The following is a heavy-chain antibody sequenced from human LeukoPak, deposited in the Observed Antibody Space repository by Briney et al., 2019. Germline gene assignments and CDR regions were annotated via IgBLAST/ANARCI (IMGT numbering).Heavy chain of an antibody. D-gene: IGHD3-22*01. Sequence: SETLSLTCTVSGGSISSSSYYWGWIRQPPGKGLEWIGSIYYSGSTYYNPSLKSRVTISVDTSKNQFSLKLSSVTAADTAVYYCARGEDYYDSSGYHAYYFDYWGQGTLVTVSS. V-gene: IGHV4-39*07. CDR1: GGSISSSSYY. J-gene: IGHJ4*02. CDR2: IYYSGST. CDR3: ARGEDYYDSSGYHAYYFDY.